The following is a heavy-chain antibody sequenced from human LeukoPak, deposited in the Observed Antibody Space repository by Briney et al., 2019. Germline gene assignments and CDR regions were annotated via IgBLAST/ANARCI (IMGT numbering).Heavy chain of an antibody. D-gene: IGHD6-19*01. V-gene: IGHV3-30*04. CDR1: GFTFSSYA. CDR3: ANSQSGTIAVAGSFDY. J-gene: IGHJ4*02. Sequence: PGRSLRLSCAASGFTFSSYAMHWVRQAPGKGLEWVAVISYDGSNKYYADSVKGRFTISRDNSKNTLYLQMNSLRAEDTAVYYCANSQSGTIAVAGSFDYWGQGTLVTVSS. CDR2: ISYDGSNK.